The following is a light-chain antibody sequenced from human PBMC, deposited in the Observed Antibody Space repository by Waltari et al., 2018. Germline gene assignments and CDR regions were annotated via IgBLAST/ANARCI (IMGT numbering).Light chain of an antibody. J-gene: IGKJ5*01. CDR3: QQRSDWPPH. Sequence: EIVLTQSPATLSLSPGERATLSCRASQSVSSYLGWYQQTPGQAPRRLIYDASNRATGIPARFSGSGSGTDFTLTISSLEPEDFAVYYCQQRSDWPPHFGQGTRLEMK. V-gene: IGKV3-11*01. CDR2: DAS. CDR1: QSVSSY.